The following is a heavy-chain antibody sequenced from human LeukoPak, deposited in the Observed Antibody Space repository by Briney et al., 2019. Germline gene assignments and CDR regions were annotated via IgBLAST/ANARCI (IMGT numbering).Heavy chain of an antibody. CDR1: GGTFSSYA. CDR2: IIPIFGTA. J-gene: IGHJ4*02. V-gene: IGHV1-69*01. D-gene: IGHD3-22*01. CDR3: ARTSHYYDSSGAAADY. Sequence: SVKVSCKASGGTFSSYAISWVRQAPGQGLEWMGGIIPIFGTANYAQKFQGRVTITADESTSTAYMELSSLRSEDTAVYYCARTSHYYDSSGAAADYWGQGTLVTVSS.